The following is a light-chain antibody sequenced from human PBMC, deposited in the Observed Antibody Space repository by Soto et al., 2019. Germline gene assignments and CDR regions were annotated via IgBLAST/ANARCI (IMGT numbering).Light chain of an antibody. Sequence: EIVLTQSPATLSMSPGERATLSCRASQNVYSYVAWYQQKPGQAPRLLIYDASNRATGIPTRFSGSGSGTDFTLTISRLEPEDFAVYYCQQYGSSPPITFGQGTRLEIK. CDR2: DAS. J-gene: IGKJ5*01. V-gene: IGKV3-20*01. CDR1: QNVYSY. CDR3: QQYGSSPPIT.